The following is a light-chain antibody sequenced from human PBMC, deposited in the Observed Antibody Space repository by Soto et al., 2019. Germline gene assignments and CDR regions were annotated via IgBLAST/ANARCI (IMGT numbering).Light chain of an antibody. CDR2: AAS. V-gene: IGKV1D-12*01. CDR1: QDIGSW. J-gene: IGKJ5*01. Sequence: DIQMTQSPSSLSASVGDRVTITCRASQDIGSWLAWYQQKPGKAPKLLIYAASSLQSGVPPRFSGSGSGTDFTLTITSLQPEDFATYYCQQNYSLPITFGQGTRLEIK. CDR3: QQNYSLPIT.